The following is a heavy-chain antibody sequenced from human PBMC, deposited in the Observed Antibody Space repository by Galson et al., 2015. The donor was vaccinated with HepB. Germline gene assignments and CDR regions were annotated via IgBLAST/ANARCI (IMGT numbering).Heavy chain of an antibody. Sequence: SLRLSCAASGFTFSSYSMNWVRQAPGKGLEWVSSISSSSSYIYYADSVKGRFTISRDNAKNSLYLQMNSLGAEDTAVYYCARDGPLSSSWYEIWGQGTLVTVSS. J-gene: IGHJ4*02. CDR2: ISSSSSYI. D-gene: IGHD6-13*01. V-gene: IGHV3-21*01. CDR3: ARDGPLSSSWYEI. CDR1: GFTFSSYS.